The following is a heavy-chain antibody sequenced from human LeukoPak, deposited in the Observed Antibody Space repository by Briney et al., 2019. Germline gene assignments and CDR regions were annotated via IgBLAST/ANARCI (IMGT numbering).Heavy chain of an antibody. J-gene: IGHJ2*01. V-gene: IGHV3-23*01. CDR1: GFTFSTYA. CDR3: AKSPRIGSNWYFDL. Sequence: PGGSLRLSCAASGFTFSTYAMSWVRQAPGKGLEWVSAISAGGGSTYYADSVRGRFTISRDSSKSTLYLQMNSLRAEDTAAYYCAKSPRIGSNWYFDLWGRGTLVTVSS. CDR2: ISAGGGST. D-gene: IGHD2/OR15-2a*01.